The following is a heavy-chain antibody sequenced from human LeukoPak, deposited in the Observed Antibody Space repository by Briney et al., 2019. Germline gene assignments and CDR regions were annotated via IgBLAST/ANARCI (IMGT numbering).Heavy chain of an antibody. Sequence: GGSLRLSCVASGLTIGSRYMNWVRQAPGKGLEWVGQTVSEIDGGTTDYAAPVKGRFTISRDDSKSTLYLQMNSLKIEDTAVYYCTTDEDWNYARKDVWGQGATVIVSS. CDR2: TVSEIDGGTT. J-gene: IGHJ6*02. V-gene: IGHV3-15*04. CDR1: GLTIGSRY. D-gene: IGHD1-7*01. CDR3: TTDEDWNYARKDV.